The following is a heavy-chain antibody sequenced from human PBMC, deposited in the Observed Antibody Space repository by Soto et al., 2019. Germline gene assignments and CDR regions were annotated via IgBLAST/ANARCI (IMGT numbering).Heavy chain of an antibody. CDR2: ISGSGGST. V-gene: IGHV3-23*01. J-gene: IGHJ4*02. CDR3: GIDY. CDR1: GFTFSSYA. Sequence: EVQLLESGGGLVQPGGSLRLSCAASGFTFSSYAMSWVRQAPGKGLEWVSAISGSGGSTYYADSVKGRFTISRDNSKNTADVEMNRLSAEVTAVYDCGIDYGGKGNLVTVSS.